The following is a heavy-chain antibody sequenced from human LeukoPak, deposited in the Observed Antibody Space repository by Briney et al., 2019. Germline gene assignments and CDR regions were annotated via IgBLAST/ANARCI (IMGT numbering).Heavy chain of an antibody. V-gene: IGHV3-23*01. D-gene: IGHD1-26*01. CDR2: ISGSGGST. J-gene: IGHJ4*02. CDR1: GFTFSSYA. CDR3: AKVGTSGSYRTFDY. Sequence: GGSLRLSCAASGFTFSSYAMSWVREAPGKGLEWVSAISGSGGSTYYADSVKGRFTISRDNSKNTLYLQMNSLRAEDTAVYYCAKVGTSGSYRTFDYWGQGTLVTVSS.